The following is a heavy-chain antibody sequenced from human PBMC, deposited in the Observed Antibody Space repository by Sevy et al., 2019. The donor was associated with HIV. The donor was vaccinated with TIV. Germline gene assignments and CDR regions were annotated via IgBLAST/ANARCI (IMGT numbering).Heavy chain of an antibody. CDR1: GFIFSSFG. CDR3: VKDGDCRTTTCVYIFAYYFHY. D-gene: IGHD2-2*01. V-gene: IGHV3-30*18. CDR2: ITYDGNNK. Sequence: GGSLRLSCAASGFIFSSFGMHWLRQVPGRGLEWLAVITYDGNNKYYADSGKGRFTISRDNSKITLYLQMDGLRADDTAVYYCVKDGDCRTTTCVYIFAYYFHYWGQGSLVTVSS. J-gene: IGHJ4*02.